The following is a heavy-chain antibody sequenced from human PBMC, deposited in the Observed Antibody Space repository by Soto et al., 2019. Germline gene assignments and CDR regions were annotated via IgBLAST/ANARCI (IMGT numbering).Heavy chain of an antibody. J-gene: IGHJ4*02. D-gene: IGHD5-18*01. CDR1: GAIFSSNA. Sequence: QVQLVQSGAEVKKPGSSVKVTCKASGAIFSSNAISWVRQAPGQGLEWMGGILTIFGRTNYAQKFQGRVTIIADETTTTAYMELSSLKSEDTAVDYCATGGRGYSYAPRFYFEYCGQGTLVTVSS. CDR3: ATGGRGYSYAPRFYFEY. CDR2: ILTIFGRT. V-gene: IGHV1-69*01.